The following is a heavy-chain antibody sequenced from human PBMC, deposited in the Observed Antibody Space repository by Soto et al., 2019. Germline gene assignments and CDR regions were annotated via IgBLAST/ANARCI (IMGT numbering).Heavy chain of an antibody. Sequence: VGSLRLSCASSVCTFTSHAMHCVRQTPGKWLEWVAAISYDEIDKKYASSVKGRFTVSRDNVKNTLSLQMNSLRPEDTAVYYCAKDSGYQLPDNYLYYGLEVWGQATTVSVS. CDR1: VCTFTSHA. CDR3: AKDSGYQLPDNYLYYGLEV. J-gene: IGHJ6*01. V-gene: IGHV3-30*18. D-gene: IGHD2-2*01. CDR2: ISYDEIDK.